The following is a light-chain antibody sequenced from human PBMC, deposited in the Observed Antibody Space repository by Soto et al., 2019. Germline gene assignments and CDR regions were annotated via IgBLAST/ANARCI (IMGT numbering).Light chain of an antibody. CDR2: GTC. CDR3: QNYGSPPFT. V-gene: IGKV3-20*01. J-gene: IGKJ2*01. CDR1: QSVSGNF. Sequence: EIVLTQSPGTLSLSPGERATLSCSASQSVSGNFLAWYQQKPGQAPRLLMYGTCIRATAVPDRFSGSGSGTDFTLTSSRLEADDVAQYYCQNYGSPPFTFGQGTKMEIK.